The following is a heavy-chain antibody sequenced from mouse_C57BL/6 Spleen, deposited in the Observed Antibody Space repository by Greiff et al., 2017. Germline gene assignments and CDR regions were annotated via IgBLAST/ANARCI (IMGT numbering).Heavy chain of an antibody. V-gene: IGHV5-9-1*02. D-gene: IGHD2-1*01. CDR3: TRDRGNYGDYAMDY. J-gene: IGHJ4*01. Sequence: EVKLQESGEGLVKPGGSLKLSCAASGFTFSSYAMSWVRQTPEKRLEWVAYISSGGDYIYYADTVQGRFTISRDNARNTLYLQMSSLKSEDTAMYYCTRDRGNYGDYAMDYWGQGTSVTVSS. CDR1: GFTFSSYA. CDR2: ISSGGDYI.